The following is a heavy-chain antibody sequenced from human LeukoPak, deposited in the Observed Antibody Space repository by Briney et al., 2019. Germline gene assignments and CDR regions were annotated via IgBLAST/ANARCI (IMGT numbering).Heavy chain of an antibody. CDR2: IRYDGSKK. CDR1: GFIFSSYG. V-gene: IGHV3-30*02. J-gene: IGHJ4*02. CDR3: ARGVTTGYYFDY. Sequence: GGSLRLSCAASGFIFSSYGMHWVRQAPGKGLEWVAFIRYDGSKKYYADSVKGRFTISRDNAKNSLYLQMNSLRAEDTAVYYCARGVTTGYYFDYWGQGTLVTVSS. D-gene: IGHD4-17*01.